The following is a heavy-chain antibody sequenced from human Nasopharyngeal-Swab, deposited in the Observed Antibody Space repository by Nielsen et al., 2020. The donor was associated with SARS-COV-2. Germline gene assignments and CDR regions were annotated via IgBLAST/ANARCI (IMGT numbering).Heavy chain of an antibody. D-gene: IGHD3-10*01. CDR3: ARGITTLYYYYYMDV. Sequence: WIRQPPGKGLEWIGEIYNTGIPTYPPSPRRRFPISVDTPKNQFSLKLSSVTAADTAVYYCARGITTLYYYYYMDVWGKGTTVTVSS. J-gene: IGHJ6*03. V-gene: IGHV4/OR15-8*01. CDR2: IYNTGIP.